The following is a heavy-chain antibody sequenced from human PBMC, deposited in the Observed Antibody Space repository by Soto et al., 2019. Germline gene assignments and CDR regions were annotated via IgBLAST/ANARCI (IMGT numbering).Heavy chain of an antibody. CDR3: AKGSGNSVYNFDN. Sequence: EVQLLESGGGLVQPGGSLRLSCAASAFNFSSYAMSWVRQAPGKGLEWVSAISASGGSTYYADSVKGRFTIARDSSENTLYLQMSSLRADVTAVYYCAKGSGNSVYNFDNWGQGTLVTVSS. V-gene: IGHV3-23*01. J-gene: IGHJ4*02. D-gene: IGHD1-26*01. CDR2: ISASGGST. CDR1: AFNFSSYA.